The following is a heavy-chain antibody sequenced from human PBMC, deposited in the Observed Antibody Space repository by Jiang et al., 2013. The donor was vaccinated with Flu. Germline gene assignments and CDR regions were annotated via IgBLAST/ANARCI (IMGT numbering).Heavy chain of an antibody. CDR2: INHSRTT. V-gene: IGHV4-34*01. Sequence: GSGLVKPSETLSLTCAVFGGSFSGHYWSWIRQPPGKGLEWIGEINHSRTTNYNPSLKSRVTISLDTSENQFSLTVSSVTAADTAVYYCAKGRSAWQQRGYAFDIWGQGTMVTVSS. D-gene: IGHD3-10*01. J-gene: IGHJ3*02. CDR3: AKGRSAWQQRGYAFDI. CDR1: GGSFSGHY.